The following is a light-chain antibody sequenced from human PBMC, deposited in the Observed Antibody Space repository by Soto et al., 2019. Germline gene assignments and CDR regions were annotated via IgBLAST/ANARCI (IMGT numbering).Light chain of an antibody. CDR3: MHGTHWPIT. J-gene: IGKJ5*01. Sequence: DVVLTQSPLSLPVTLGQPASISCRSNQSLVHSDGIAYFSWFQQRPGRSPRRLIYKVSNRDSGVPARFSGSGSGTDFALKISRVEAEDFGVYYCMHGTHWPITFGQGTRLEIK. CDR2: KVS. CDR1: QSLVHSDGIAY. V-gene: IGKV2-30*02.